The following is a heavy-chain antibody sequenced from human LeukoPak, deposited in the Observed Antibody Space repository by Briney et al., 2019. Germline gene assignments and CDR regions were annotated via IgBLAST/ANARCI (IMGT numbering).Heavy chain of an antibody. CDR1: GFSFDTYW. V-gene: IGHV3-7*01. J-gene: IGHJ4*02. CDR2: IKQDGTEK. D-gene: IGHD3-22*01. CDR3: ARDYHPLYDSSGYYFY. Sequence: GGSLRLSCAVSGFSFDTYWMTWVRQAPGKGLEWVANIKQDGTEKYYVDSVKGRFTISRDNAKNSLYLQMNSLRAEATAVYYCARDYHPLYDSSGYYFYWGQGTLVTVSS.